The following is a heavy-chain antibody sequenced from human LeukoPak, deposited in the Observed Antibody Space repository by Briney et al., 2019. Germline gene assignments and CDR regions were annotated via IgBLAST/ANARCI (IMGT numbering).Heavy chain of an antibody. CDR3: AAYSSGWQGDAFDI. J-gene: IGHJ3*02. Sequence: ASVKVSCKASGYTFTGYYMHWVRQAPGQELEWMGWINPNSGGTNYAQKFQGRVTMTRDTSISTAYMELSRLRSDDTAVYYCAAYSSGWQGDAFDIWGQGTMVTVSS. V-gene: IGHV1-2*02. CDR1: GYTFTGYY. CDR2: INPNSGGT. D-gene: IGHD6-19*01.